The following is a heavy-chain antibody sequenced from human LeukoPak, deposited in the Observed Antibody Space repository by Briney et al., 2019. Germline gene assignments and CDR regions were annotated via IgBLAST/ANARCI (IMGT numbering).Heavy chain of an antibody. CDR3: ARGYSSGWPTHFDY. CDR1: GYTFTSYD. Sequence: ASVKVSCKASGYTFTSYDINWVRQATGQVLEWMGWMNPNSGNTGYAQKFQGRVTMTRNTSISTAYMELSSLRSEDTAVYYCARGYSSGWPTHFDYWGQGTLVTVSS. J-gene: IGHJ4*02. CDR2: MNPNSGNT. D-gene: IGHD6-19*01. V-gene: IGHV1-8*01.